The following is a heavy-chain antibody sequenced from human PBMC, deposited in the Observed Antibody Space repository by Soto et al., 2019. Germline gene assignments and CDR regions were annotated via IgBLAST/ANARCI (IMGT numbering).Heavy chain of an antibody. V-gene: IGHV3-48*02. CDR2: INGRDGAI. CDR3: ARDHLWAFDY. D-gene: IGHD3-3*02. Sequence: LRLSCAASGFSFSVYSMNWVRQAPGKGLEWVSYINGRDGAINYVDSVKGRFTISIDIAKNSLYLQMNSLRDEDTAVYFCARDHLWAFDYWGQGVLVTVSS. J-gene: IGHJ4*02. CDR1: GFSFSVYS.